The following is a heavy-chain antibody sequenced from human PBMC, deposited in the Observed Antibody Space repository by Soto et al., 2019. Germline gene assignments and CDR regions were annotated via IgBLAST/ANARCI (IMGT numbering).Heavy chain of an antibody. V-gene: IGHV3-48*02. Sequence: PGGSLRLSCAASGFTFSSYSMNWVRQAPGKGLEWVSYISSSSSTMYYAGSVKGRFTISRDNAKNSLFLHMNSLRDEDTAVYYCARDSTDADSGSYSGDYWGQGTLVTVSS. J-gene: IGHJ4*02. D-gene: IGHD1-26*01. CDR3: ARDSTDADSGSYSGDY. CDR1: GFTFSSYS. CDR2: ISSSSSTM.